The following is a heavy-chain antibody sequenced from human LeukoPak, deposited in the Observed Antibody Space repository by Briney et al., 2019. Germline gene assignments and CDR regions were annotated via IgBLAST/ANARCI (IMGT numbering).Heavy chain of an antibody. J-gene: IGHJ4*02. CDR1: GFTFDDYG. CDR3: ARVRYQTADY. Sequence: GGSLRLSCAASGFTFDDYGMSWVRQAPGKGLEWVSYISSSGTTIHYADSVKGRFTISRDNAKNSVYLQMNSLRVEDTAVYYCARVRYQTADYWGQGTLVTVSS. V-gene: IGHV3-48*03. D-gene: IGHD3-16*02. CDR2: ISSSGTTI.